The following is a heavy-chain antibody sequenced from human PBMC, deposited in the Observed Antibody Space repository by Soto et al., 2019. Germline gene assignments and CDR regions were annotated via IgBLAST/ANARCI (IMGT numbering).Heavy chain of an antibody. J-gene: IGHJ5*02. CDR3: ARDRSIAAAGTGWFDP. Sequence: GASVKVSCKASGGTFSSYAISWVRQAPGQGLEWMGGIIPIFGTANYAQKFQGRVTITADESTSTAYMELSSLRSEDTAVYYCARDRSIAAAGTGWFDPWGQGTLVTVSS. D-gene: IGHD6-13*01. CDR1: GGTFSSYA. V-gene: IGHV1-69*13. CDR2: IIPIFGTA.